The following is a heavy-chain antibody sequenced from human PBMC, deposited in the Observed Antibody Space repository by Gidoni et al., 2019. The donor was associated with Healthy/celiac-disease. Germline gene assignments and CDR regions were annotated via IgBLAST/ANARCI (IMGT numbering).Heavy chain of an antibody. CDR2: ISGSGGST. J-gene: IGHJ2*01. V-gene: IGHV3-23*01. CDR3: ATLPSSSWFYWYFDL. CDR1: GLPFSSYA. D-gene: IGHD6-13*01. Sequence: EVQLLASGRGLVQPAGSLRLSCPASGLPFSSYAMSWVRQAPGMELEWVSAISGSGGSTYYADSVKGRFTISRDNSKNTLYLQMNSLRAEDTAVYYCATLPSSSWFYWYFDLWGRGTLVTVSS.